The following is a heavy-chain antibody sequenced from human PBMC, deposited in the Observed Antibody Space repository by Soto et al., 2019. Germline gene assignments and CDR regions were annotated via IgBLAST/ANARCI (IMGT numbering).Heavy chain of an antibody. D-gene: IGHD5-18*01. CDR2: ISYGGST. J-gene: IGHJ4*02. Sequence: QVQLQESGPGLVKPSQTLSLTCTVSGGSINSGGYCWSWIRQHPGKSLDWIGCISYGGSTSYNPSLQSRVTISVDTSTNQFSLKLTSVTAADTAVYYCSRGILVWGQGALITVSS. V-gene: IGHV4-31*03. CDR3: SRGILV. CDR1: GGSINSGGYC.